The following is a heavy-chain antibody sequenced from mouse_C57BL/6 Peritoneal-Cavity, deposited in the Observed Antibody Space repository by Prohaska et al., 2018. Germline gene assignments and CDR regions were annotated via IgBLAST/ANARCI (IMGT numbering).Heavy chain of an antibody. J-gene: IGHJ4*01. CDR2: IHTNSGST. D-gene: IGHD1-1*01. V-gene: IGHV1-64*01. CDR3: ARGALTDYAMDY. CDR1: GYTFTSYW. Sequence: QVQLQQPGAELVKPGASVKLSCKASGYTFTSYWMHWVKQRPGQGLEWIGMIHTNSGSTNYNEKFKSKATLTVDKSSSTAYMQLSSLTSEDSAVYYCARGALTDYAMDYWGQGTSVTVSS.